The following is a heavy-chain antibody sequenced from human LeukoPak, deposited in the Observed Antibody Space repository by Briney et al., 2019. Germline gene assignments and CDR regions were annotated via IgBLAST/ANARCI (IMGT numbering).Heavy chain of an antibody. D-gene: IGHD6-13*01. V-gene: IGHV1-46*01. J-gene: IGHJ5*02. CDR1: GYTFTSYY. Sequence: ASVKVSCKASGYTFTSYYLYWVRQAPGQGLEWMGIINPSGGSTNYAQKFQGRVTMTRDTSISTAYMELSRLRSDDTAVYYCATPGLEIAAAGRRRWFDPWGQGTLVTVSS. CDR2: INPSGGST. CDR3: ATPGLEIAAAGRRRWFDP.